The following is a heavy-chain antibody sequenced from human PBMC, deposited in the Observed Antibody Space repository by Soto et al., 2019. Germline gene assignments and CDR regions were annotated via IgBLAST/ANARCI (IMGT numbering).Heavy chain of an antibody. Sequence: GSLSLSCAASGFTFSSYGMHWVRQAPGKGLEWVAVISYDGSNKYYADSVKGRFTISRDNSKNTLYLQMNSLRAEDTAVYYCAKDRERIAADPLDYWGQGNLVPVSS. V-gene: IGHV3-30*18. J-gene: IGHJ4*02. CDR2: ISYDGSNK. CDR1: GFTFSSYG. CDR3: AKDRERIAADPLDY. D-gene: IGHD6-13*01.